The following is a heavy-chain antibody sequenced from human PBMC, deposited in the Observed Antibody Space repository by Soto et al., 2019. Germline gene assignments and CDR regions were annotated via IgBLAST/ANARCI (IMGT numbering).Heavy chain of an antibody. CDR1: GYSFATYW. CDR3: ARQVGGLPRLYYFAN. J-gene: IGHJ4*02. D-gene: IGHD3-16*01. Sequence: GESLKISCKGSGYSFATYWIGWVRQMPGKGPEWMGIIFPADSDTRYSPSFQGQVTISADKSINTAYLQWSSLKASDTAIYYCARQVGGLPRLYYFANWGQGTQVTVSS. CDR2: IFPADSDT. V-gene: IGHV5-51*01.